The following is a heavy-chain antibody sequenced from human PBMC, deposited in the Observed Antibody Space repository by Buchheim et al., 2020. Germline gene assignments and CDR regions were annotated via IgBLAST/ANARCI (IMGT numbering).Heavy chain of an antibody. CDR3: AKGRQTASGILGY. CDR1: GFNFNGYA. D-gene: IGHD6-13*01. J-gene: IGHJ4*02. Sequence: EVQLLESGGGLVQPGGSLRLSCAASGFNFNGYAMSWVRQAPGKGLEWVSTISNSGGSTYYADSVKGRFTISRDNSKNSLYLQLNSLRVEDTAVYYCAKGRQTASGILGYWGQGTL. CDR2: ISNSGGST. V-gene: IGHV3-23*01.